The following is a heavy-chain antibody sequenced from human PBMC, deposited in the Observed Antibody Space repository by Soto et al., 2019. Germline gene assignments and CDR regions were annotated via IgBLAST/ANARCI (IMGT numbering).Heavy chain of an antibody. V-gene: IGHV3-30*03. CDR1: GFTFSRYG. CDR3: EGYCTNGVCPDKIDY. D-gene: IGHD2-8*01. J-gene: IGHJ4*02. CDR2: ISYDGSNK. Sequence: TGRPLRLSCAASGFTFSRYGMHWGRQAPGKGLEWVAVISYDGSNKYYADSVKGRFTISRDNSKNTLYLQMNSLRAEDTAVYYCEGYCTNGVCPDKIDYWGQGTLVTVSS.